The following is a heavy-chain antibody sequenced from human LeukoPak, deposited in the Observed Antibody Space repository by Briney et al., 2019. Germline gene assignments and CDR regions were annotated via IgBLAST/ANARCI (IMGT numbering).Heavy chain of an antibody. CDR2: ISAYNGNT. Sequence: ASVKVSCKASGYTFTSYGISWVRQAPGQGLEGMGWISAYNGNTNYAQKLQGRVTMTTDTSTSTAYMELRSLRSDDTAVYYCARGSFGVLRFLEWSGTLDYWGQGTLVTVSS. CDR3: ARGSFGVLRFLEWSGTLDY. D-gene: IGHD3-3*01. J-gene: IGHJ4*02. V-gene: IGHV1-18*01. CDR1: GYTFTSYG.